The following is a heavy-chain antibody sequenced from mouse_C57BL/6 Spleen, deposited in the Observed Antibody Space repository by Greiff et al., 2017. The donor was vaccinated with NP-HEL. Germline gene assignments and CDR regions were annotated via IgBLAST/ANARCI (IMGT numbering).Heavy chain of an antibody. CDR1: GYSITSGYY. D-gene: IGHD2-3*01. Sequence: EVKLMESGPGLVKPSQSLSLTCSVTGYSITSGYYWNWIRQFPGNKLEWMGYISYDGSNNYNPSLKNRISITRDTSKNQFFLKLNSVTTEDTATYYCARDRGYSLDYWGQGTTLTVSS. J-gene: IGHJ2*01. CDR2: ISYDGSN. CDR3: ARDRGYSLDY. V-gene: IGHV3-6*01.